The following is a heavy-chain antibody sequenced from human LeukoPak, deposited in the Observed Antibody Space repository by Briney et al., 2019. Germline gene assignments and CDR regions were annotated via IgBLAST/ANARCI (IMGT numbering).Heavy chain of an antibody. CDR2: ISERGGST. CDR1: GISLSNYA. Sequence: GGSLRLSCVVSGISLSNYAMTWVRQAPGKGLEWVSYISERGGSTTYADSVKGRFTISRDTSLNTLYLQMNNLRAEDTAVYFCTKRGVVIRGLLVIGYHQEAYHYDFWGQGVLVTVSS. J-gene: IGHJ4*02. D-gene: IGHD3-10*01. V-gene: IGHV3-23*01. CDR3: TKRGVVIRGLLVIGYHQEAYHYDF.